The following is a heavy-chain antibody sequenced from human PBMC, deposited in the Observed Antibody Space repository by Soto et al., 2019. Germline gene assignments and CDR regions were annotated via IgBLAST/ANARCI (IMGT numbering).Heavy chain of an antibody. V-gene: IGHV3-73*01. Sequence: EVQLVESGGGLVQPGGSLKLSCAASGFTFSGSAMHWVRQASGKGLEWVGRIRSKANSYATAYAASVKGRFTISRDDSKTTAYLQMNSLKTEDTAVYYCTRRRCTNGVCYTDYWGQGTLVTVSS. CDR1: GFTFSGSA. D-gene: IGHD2-8*01. J-gene: IGHJ4*02. CDR2: IRSKANSYAT. CDR3: TRRRCTNGVCYTDY.